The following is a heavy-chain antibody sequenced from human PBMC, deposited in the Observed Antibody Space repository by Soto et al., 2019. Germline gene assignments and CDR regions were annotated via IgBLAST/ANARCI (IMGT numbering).Heavy chain of an antibody. CDR2: IYSGGKT. D-gene: IGHD3-22*01. CDR1: GFTVSSNY. Sequence: EVQLVESGGGLIQPGGSLRLSCVGSGFTVSSNYMSWVRQAPGKGLEWVSVIYSGGKTYYADSVKGRFTISRDSSKDTVYLQLTRLRAGDTAVYYCAGGVDYHDTSGNYYPFYFDFWSQGVLVSVSS. V-gene: IGHV3-53*01. J-gene: IGHJ4*02. CDR3: AGGVDYHDTSGNYYPFYFDF.